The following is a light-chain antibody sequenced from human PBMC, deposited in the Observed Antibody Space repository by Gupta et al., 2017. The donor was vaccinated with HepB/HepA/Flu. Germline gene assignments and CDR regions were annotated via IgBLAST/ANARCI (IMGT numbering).Light chain of an antibody. J-gene: IGKJ3*01. CDR1: QSVSSN. CDR2: GAS. CDR3: QHKNNCPLA. V-gene: IGKV3-15*01. Sequence: EIVMTQSPATLSVSQGEGATLSCRASQSVSSNLAWYQQKPGQAPRLLIYGASTRANGFPARFSGSGCGTEFTLTITSRQSEDFAVYYCQHKNNCPLAFGHGTXVDIK.